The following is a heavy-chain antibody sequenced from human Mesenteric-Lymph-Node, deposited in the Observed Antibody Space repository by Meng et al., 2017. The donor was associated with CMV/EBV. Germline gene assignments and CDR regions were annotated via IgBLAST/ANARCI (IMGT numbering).Heavy chain of an antibody. D-gene: IGHD6-13*01. Sequence: QVQLEQSGAEVKKPWTSLKVSCKASGGTFSSYTISCVRQADGQGIEWMGRIIPILGIANYAQKFQGRVTITADKSTRTAYMELSSLRSEDTAVYYCAGGIAAAGSRWFDPWGQGTLVTVSS. CDR1: GGTFSSYT. CDR3: AGGIAAAGSRWFDP. V-gene: IGHV1-69*02. J-gene: IGHJ5*02. CDR2: IIPILGIA.